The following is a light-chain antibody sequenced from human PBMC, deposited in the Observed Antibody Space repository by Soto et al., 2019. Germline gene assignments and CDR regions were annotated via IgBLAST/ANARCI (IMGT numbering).Light chain of an antibody. CDR3: HQRSNWAPMT. J-gene: IGKJ5*01. CDR2: DAS. V-gene: IGKV3-11*01. CDR1: QSVRSD. Sequence: IVWKQAPAALTVYLGERGILSDRASQSVRSDLAWYQQKPGQAPRLLIHDASKRATGIPARFSGSGSGTDVSLTIISLQHADFAVYYCHQRSNWAPMTFGHGTRLEIK.